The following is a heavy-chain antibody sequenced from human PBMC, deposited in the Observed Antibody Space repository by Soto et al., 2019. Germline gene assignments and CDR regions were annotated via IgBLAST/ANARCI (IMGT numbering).Heavy chain of an antibody. Sequence: PGGSLRLSCAASGFTFSTYAMSWVRQAPGKGLEWVSVISGSDGSTYYADSVKGRFTISRDNAKNSLYLQMNSLRAEDTAVYYCARILGGNYDFWSGYYYYYGMDVWGQGTTVTVSS. J-gene: IGHJ6*02. CDR3: ARILGGNYDFWSGYYYYYGMDV. D-gene: IGHD3-3*01. V-gene: IGHV3-23*01. CDR2: ISGSDGST. CDR1: GFTFSTYA.